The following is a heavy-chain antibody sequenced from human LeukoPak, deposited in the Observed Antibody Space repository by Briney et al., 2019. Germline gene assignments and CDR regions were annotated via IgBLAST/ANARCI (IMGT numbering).Heavy chain of an antibody. CDR3: ARHIGGGIEDMDV. CDR2: TYVTGN. J-gene: IGHJ6*03. D-gene: IGHD3-16*02. V-gene: IGHV4-59*08. Sequence: SETLSLTCTVSGGSIGTYYWSWVRQSPGKGLEWIGYTYVTGNRYNPYLQSRVTISVDTSRNQFFLKMSSVTAADTAVYYCARHIGGGIEDMDVWGKGTKVTVSS. CDR1: GGSIGTYY.